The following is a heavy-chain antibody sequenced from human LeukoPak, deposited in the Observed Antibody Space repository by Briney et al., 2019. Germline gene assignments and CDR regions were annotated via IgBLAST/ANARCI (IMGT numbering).Heavy chain of an antibody. CDR1: GGSFSGYY. CDR3: ARARDSDWYYGELRPFDY. Sequence: SETLSLTCAVYGGSFSGYYWSWIRQPPGKGLEWIGEINHSGSTNYNPSLKSRVTISVDTSKNQFSLKLSSVTAADTAVYYCARARDSDWYYGELRPFDYWGQGTLVTVSS. V-gene: IGHV4-34*01. J-gene: IGHJ4*02. CDR2: INHSGST. D-gene: IGHD6-19*01.